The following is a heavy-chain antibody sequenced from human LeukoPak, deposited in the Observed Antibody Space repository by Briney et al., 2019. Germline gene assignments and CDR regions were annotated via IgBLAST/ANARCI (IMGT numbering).Heavy chain of an antibody. V-gene: IGHV3-9*01. CDR1: GFTFDDYA. CDR3: VTKEPSTSGWSY. CDR2: ISWDSGSV. D-gene: IGHD6-19*01. Sequence: GGSLRLSCAASGFTFDDYAMHWVRQAPGKGLEWVSGISWDSGSVDSADSVKGRFTISRDNAENSVYLQMNDLRAEDTGVYYCVTKEPSTSGWSYWGQGTLVTVSS. J-gene: IGHJ4*02.